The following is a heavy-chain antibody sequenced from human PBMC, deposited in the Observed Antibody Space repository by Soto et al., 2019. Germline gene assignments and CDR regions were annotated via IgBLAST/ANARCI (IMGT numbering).Heavy chain of an antibody. CDR1: GFSLSSPRMG. D-gene: IGHD3-16*01. Sequence: QVTLKESGPVLVKPTETLTLTCTVSGFSLSSPRMGVSWIRQPPGKALEWLAHIFSNDEKSYSTSLKSRLTISQDTTKSQVVLTMATMDPVDTATYYCARIGGVIIDLYYFDFWGQGTQVAVSS. J-gene: IGHJ4*02. CDR3: ARIGGVIIDLYYFDF. CDR2: IFSNDEK. V-gene: IGHV2-26*01.